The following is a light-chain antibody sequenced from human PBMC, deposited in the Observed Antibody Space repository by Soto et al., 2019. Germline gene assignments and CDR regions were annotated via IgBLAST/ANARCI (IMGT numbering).Light chain of an antibody. CDR1: QSITNY. J-gene: IGKJ1*01. Sequence: DIQMTQSPSSLSTSVGDRVSITCRASQSITNYLNWYQQKPGKAPNLLIYAASSLQSGVPSRISGSGSGTDFTLTISSLQPEDFATYYCQQSYSIPQTFGQGTKVDSK. CDR3: QQSYSIPQT. CDR2: AAS. V-gene: IGKV1-39*01.